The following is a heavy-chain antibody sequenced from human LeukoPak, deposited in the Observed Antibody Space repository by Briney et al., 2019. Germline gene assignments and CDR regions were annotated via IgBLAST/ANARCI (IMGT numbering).Heavy chain of an antibody. CDR1: GFIFSSYA. Sequence: GGSLRLSCAASGFIFSSYAMHWVRQAPGKGLEWVAVISYDGSNKYYADSVKGRFTISRDNSKNTLYLQMNSLRAEDTAVYYCARDLVVPAAMGAFDIWGQGTMVTVSS. V-gene: IGHV3-30*04. CDR3: ARDLVVPAAMGAFDI. D-gene: IGHD2-2*01. CDR2: ISYDGSNK. J-gene: IGHJ3*02.